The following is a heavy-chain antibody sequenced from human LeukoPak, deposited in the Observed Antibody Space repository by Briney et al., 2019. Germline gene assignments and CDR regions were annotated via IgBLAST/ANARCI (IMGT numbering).Heavy chain of an antibody. Sequence: SVKVSCTASGGTFSSYAISWVRRAPGQGLEWMGGIIPMFGTANYAQKFQGRVTITADESTTTAYMELSSLRSDDTAVYYCARVGTYCSSTSCYVRDYWGQGTLVTVSS. J-gene: IGHJ4*02. D-gene: IGHD2-2*01. CDR2: IIPMFGTA. CDR3: ARVGTYCSSTSCYVRDY. CDR1: GGTFSSYA. V-gene: IGHV1-69*13.